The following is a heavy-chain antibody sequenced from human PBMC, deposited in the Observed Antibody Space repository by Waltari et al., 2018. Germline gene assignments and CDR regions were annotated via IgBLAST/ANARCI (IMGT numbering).Heavy chain of an antibody. J-gene: IGHJ6*02. D-gene: IGHD2-8*01. Sequence: QLQLQESGPGLVKPSETLSLTCTVSGGSISSSSYYWGWIRQPPGKGLEWIGRIYYSGSTYYTPSLKSRATIDVGTSKNQFSRKLSSVTAAETAVYYCARRSNYYYDGMDVWGQGTTVTVSS. V-gene: IGHV4-39*01. CDR1: GGSISSSSYY. CDR3: ARRSNYYYDGMDV. CDR2: IYYSGST.